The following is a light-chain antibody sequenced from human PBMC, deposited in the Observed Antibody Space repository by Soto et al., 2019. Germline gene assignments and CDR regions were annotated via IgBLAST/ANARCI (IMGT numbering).Light chain of an antibody. CDR1: SSNIGSEN. J-gene: IGLJ3*02. CDR2: ANN. V-gene: IGLV1-44*01. Sequence: HSVLTQPPSASGTPGQRVTISCSGSSSNIGSENVNWYQQVPGTAPKLLIYANNQRPSGVPDRFSVSKSGTSASLAIGGLQSEDEADYYCAAWDDSLKGWVFGGVTKVTVL. CDR3: AAWDDSLKGWV.